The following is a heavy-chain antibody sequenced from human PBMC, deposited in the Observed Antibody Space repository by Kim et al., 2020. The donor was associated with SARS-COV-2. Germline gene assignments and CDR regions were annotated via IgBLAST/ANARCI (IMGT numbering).Heavy chain of an antibody. CDR3: ATDRSCSGGYCYHSGLDY. CDR2: ISSSSDYI. D-gene: IGHD2-15*01. Sequence: GGSLRLSCAASGFTFSNYNMNWVRQAPGKGLEWVSSISSSSDYIYYADSVKGRFTSSRDNAKNSLYLQMNSLRAEDTALYYCATDRSCSGGYCYHSGLDYWGQGTVVTVSS. CDR1: GFTFSNYN. J-gene: IGHJ4*02. V-gene: IGHV3-21*01.